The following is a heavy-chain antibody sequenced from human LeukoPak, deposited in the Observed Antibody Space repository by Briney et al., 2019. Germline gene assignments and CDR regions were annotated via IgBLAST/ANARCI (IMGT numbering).Heavy chain of an antibody. CDR2: ISGSGGST. Sequence: GGAPRLSCAGSGFTLSSYALGWVRPAPGEGLEWVSAISGSGGSTYYADSVKGRFTISRDNAKNSLYLQMNTLRPEDTAVYYCARERQNKDFWSGGDYWGQGTLVTVSS. CDR1: GFTLSSYA. V-gene: IGHV3-23*01. J-gene: IGHJ4*02. D-gene: IGHD3-3*01. CDR3: ARERQNKDFWSGGDY.